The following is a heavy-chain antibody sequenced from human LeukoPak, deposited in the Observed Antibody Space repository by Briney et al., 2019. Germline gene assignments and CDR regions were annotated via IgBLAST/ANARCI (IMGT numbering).Heavy chain of an antibody. V-gene: IGHV3-66*01. Sequence: GVSLRLSCAPSGFTVSSNYMSCVPEAPGEGVVWVSDIYSGGRTYYADPVKDRHTLPRDNSKNTLYLQMNSLKADDTAVYYCASSDGDSGYGGVSFDYWGQGTLVTVSS. CDR2: IYSGGRT. CDR1: GFTVSSNY. J-gene: IGHJ4*02. D-gene: IGHD5-12*01. CDR3: ASSDGDSGYGGVSFDY.